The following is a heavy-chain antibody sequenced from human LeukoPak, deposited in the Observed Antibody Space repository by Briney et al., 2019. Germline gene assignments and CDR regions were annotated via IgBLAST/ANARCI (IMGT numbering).Heavy chain of an antibody. CDR3: ARDQDHYDFWSGYSDY. Sequence: PGGSLRLSCAASGFTFSSYAMHWVRQAPGEGLEWVAVISYDGSNKYYADSVKGRFTISRDNSKNTLYLQMNSLTAEDTAVYYCARDQDHYDFWSGYSDYWGQGTLVTVSS. V-gene: IGHV3-30-3*01. CDR1: GFTFSSYA. D-gene: IGHD3-3*01. J-gene: IGHJ4*02. CDR2: ISYDGSNK.